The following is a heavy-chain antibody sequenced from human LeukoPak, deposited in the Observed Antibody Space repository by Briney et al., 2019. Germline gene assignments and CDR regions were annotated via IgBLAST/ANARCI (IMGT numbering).Heavy chain of an antibody. Sequence: ASVKVSCKTSGGTFSYYAVSWVRQAPGHGLEWLGGIIPLFGTTFYAENFQGRATITTDESTSTVYMELRGLRFEDTAVHYCARVNRPTYYYDSSGYSWYFDVWGRGTLVTVSS. CDR1: GGTFSYYA. CDR2: IIPLFGTT. D-gene: IGHD3-22*01. V-gene: IGHV1-69*05. J-gene: IGHJ2*01. CDR3: ARVNRPTYYYDSSGYSWYFDV.